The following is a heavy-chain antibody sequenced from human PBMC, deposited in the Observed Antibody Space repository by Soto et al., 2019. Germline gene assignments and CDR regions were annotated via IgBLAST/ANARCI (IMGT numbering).Heavy chain of an antibody. CDR2: IYYSGST. Sequence: KPSETLSLTCTVSGGSISSSSYYWGWIRQPPGKGLEWIGSIYYSGSTYYNPSLKGRVTISVDTSKNQFSLKLSSVTAADTAVYYCARHVKGEYDFWSGYYDPEYYGMDVWGQGTTVTVSS. D-gene: IGHD3-3*01. V-gene: IGHV4-39*01. J-gene: IGHJ6*02. CDR3: ARHVKGEYDFWSGYYDPEYYGMDV. CDR1: GGSISSSSYY.